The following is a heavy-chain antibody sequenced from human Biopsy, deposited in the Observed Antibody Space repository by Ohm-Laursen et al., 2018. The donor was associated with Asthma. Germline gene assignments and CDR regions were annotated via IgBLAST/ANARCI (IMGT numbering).Heavy chain of an antibody. D-gene: IGHD3-22*01. CDR1: GYTVTRYA. CDR3: ARMISYYHEMRAPFFDY. V-gene: IGHV7-4-1*02. Sequence: GASVKVFCNASGYTVTRYAINWVRQAPGQGLEWMGWINTNTGNPTYAQGFTGRFVFSLDTSVNTAHLQISSLKAEDTAVYYCARMISYYHEMRAPFFDYWGQGTLVTVSS. J-gene: IGHJ4*02. CDR2: INTNTGNP.